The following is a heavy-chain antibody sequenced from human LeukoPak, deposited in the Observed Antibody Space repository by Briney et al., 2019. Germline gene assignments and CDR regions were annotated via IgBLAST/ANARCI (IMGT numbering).Heavy chain of an antibody. CDR2: IYTSGST. V-gene: IGHV4-61*02. CDR3: ARLVPHVYNYMDV. D-gene: IGHD2-2*01. CDR1: GGSISSASYY. J-gene: IGHJ6*03. Sequence: SETLSLTCTVSGGSISSASYYWSWIRQPAGKRLEWIGRIYTSGSTIYNPSLKSRVTISVDTSKNQFSLNLNSVTAADTAVYYCARLVPHVYNYMDVWGKGTTVTVSS.